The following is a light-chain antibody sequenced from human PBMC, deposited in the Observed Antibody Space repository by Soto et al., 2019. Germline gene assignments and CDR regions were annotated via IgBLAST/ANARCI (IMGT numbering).Light chain of an antibody. J-gene: IGKJ1*01. CDR1: QSINSNY. CDR3: QQYGSSPRT. V-gene: IGKV3-20*01. CDR2: GAS. Sequence: EIVLTQSPGTLSLSPGERATLSCRASQSINSNYLAWYQQNPGQAPRLLIYGASGRATGIPDRFSGSGSGTDFTLTISRLEPEDFAVYYCQQYGSSPRTFGQGTKVEIK.